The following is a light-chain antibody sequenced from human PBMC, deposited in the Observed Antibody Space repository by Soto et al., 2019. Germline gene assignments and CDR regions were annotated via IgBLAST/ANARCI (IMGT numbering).Light chain of an antibody. J-gene: IGKJ2*01. CDR1: QSVGTTF. Sequence: EIVLTQSPGTLSLSPGERATLSCRASQSVGTTFLAWYQQKSGQAPRLLIFGASSRATGIPDRFSGSGSGTDFTLTISRLEPEDFAVYYCQLFGSSPLYTFGQGTKVE. CDR2: GAS. V-gene: IGKV3-20*01. CDR3: QLFGSSPLYT.